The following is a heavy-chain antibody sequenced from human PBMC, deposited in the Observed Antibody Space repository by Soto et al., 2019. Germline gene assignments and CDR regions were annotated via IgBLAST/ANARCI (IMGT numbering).Heavy chain of an antibody. CDR2: INHSGST. V-gene: IGHV4-34*01. Sequence: SETLSLTCAVYGGSFSGYYWSWFRQPPGKGLEWIGEINHSGSTNYNPSLKSRVTISVDTSKNQFSLKLSSVTAADTVVYYCALVVHYNDYWGQGTLVTVP. D-gene: IGHD2-15*01. CDR1: GGSFSGYY. CDR3: ALVVHYNDY. J-gene: IGHJ4*02.